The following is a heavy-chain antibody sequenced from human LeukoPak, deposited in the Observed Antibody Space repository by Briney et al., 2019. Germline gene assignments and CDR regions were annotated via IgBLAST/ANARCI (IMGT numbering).Heavy chain of an antibody. CDR3: AKDKSLYSNSWYYFGS. V-gene: IGHV3-30*02. CDR2: IRYDGSNK. D-gene: IGHD6-13*01. Sequence: PGGSLRLSCAASGFTLSSYGMHWVRQAPGKGLEWVAFIRYDGSNKHHADSVKGRFTISRDNSKNTLYLQMNSLRAEDTALYCRAKDKSLYSNSWYYFGSWGQGTLVTLSS. J-gene: IGHJ4*02. CDR1: GFTLSSYG.